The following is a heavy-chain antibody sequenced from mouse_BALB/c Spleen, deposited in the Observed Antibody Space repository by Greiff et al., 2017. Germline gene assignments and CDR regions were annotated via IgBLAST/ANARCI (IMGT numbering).Heavy chain of an antibody. CDR1: GYTFSSYW. V-gene: IGHV1-9*01. CDR2: ILPGSGST. J-gene: IGHJ4*01. CDR3: AKQGYAMDY. Sequence: VQLQQSGAELMKPGASVKISCKATGYTFSSYWIEWVKQRPGHGLEWIGEILPGSGSTNYNEKFKGKATFTADTSSNTAYMQLSSLTSEDSAVYYCAKQGYAMDYWGQGTSVTVSS.